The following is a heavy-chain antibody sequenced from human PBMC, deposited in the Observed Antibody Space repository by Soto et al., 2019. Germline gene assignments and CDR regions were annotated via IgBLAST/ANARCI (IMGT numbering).Heavy chain of an antibody. Sequence: SETLSLTCAVYGGSFSGYYWSWIRQPPGKGLEWIGEINHSGSTNYNPSLKSRVTISVDTSKNQFSLKLSSVTAADTAVYYCARGLVVPAARLLVTTADSSGPGDYYYMDVWGKGTTVT. CDR2: INHSGST. J-gene: IGHJ6*03. V-gene: IGHV4-34*01. D-gene: IGHD2-2*01. CDR3: ARGLVVPAARLLVTTADSSGPGDYYYMDV. CDR1: GGSFSGYY.